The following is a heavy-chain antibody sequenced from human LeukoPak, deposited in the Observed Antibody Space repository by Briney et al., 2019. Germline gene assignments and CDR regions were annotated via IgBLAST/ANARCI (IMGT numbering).Heavy chain of an antibody. D-gene: IGHD3-22*01. CDR3: ARVRDYYDVLKSYYFDY. CDR2: VNWNGGST. CDR1: GLTFDDHG. J-gene: IGHJ4*02. V-gene: IGHV3-20*01. Sequence: PGGSLRLSCAASGLTFDDHGMSWVRQAPGKGLEWVSGVNWNGGSTGYADSVKGRFTISRDNAKNSLYLQMNSLRAEDTALYHCARVRDYYDVLKSYYFDYWGQGTLVTVSS.